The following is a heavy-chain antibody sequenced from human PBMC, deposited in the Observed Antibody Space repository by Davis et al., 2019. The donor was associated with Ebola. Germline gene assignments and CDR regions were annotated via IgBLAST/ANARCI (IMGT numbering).Heavy chain of an antibody. D-gene: IGHD2-15*01. V-gene: IGHV4-39*02. CDR2: IFYTGTT. J-gene: IGHJ4*02. CDR1: GGSIRSSNYY. CDR3: AIQVVGTTRVFDF. Sequence: ESLKISCSVSGGSIRSSNYYCSWVRQPPGKGLEWIGSIFYTGTTYFNPSLSSRVAVSVDTSKNHFSLKLSSVTAADTAIYYCAIQVVGTTRVFDFWGQGTLVTVSS.